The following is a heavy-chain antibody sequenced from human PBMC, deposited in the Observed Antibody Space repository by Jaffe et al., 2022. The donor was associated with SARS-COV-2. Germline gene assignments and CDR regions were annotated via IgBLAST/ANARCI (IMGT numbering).Heavy chain of an antibody. Sequence: QVQLVQSGAEVKKPGASVKVSCKASGYTFTSYYMHWVRQAPGQGLEWMGIINPSGGSTSYAQKFQGRVTMTRDTSTSTVYMELSSLRSEDTAVYYCARAGRNYGYDSSGYYYFDYWGQGTLVTVSS. CDR2: INPSGGST. D-gene: IGHD3-22*01. V-gene: IGHV1-46*01. J-gene: IGHJ4*02. CDR3: ARAGRNYGYDSSGYYYFDY. CDR1: GYTFTSYY.